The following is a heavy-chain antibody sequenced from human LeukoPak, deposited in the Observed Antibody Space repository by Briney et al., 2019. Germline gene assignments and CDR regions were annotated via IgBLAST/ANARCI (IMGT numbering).Heavy chain of an antibody. CDR3: AKDGGGYYYDSSGFHNWFDP. CDR1: GFTFGSYA. D-gene: IGHD3-22*01. V-gene: IGHV3-23*01. J-gene: IGHJ5*02. Sequence: GGSLRLSCAASGFTFGSYAMSWVRQAPGKGLEWVSAISGSGGSTYYADSVKGRFTISRDNSRNTLYLQMNSLRAEDTAVYYCAKDGGGYYYDSSGFHNWFDPWGQGTLVTVSS. CDR2: ISGSGGST.